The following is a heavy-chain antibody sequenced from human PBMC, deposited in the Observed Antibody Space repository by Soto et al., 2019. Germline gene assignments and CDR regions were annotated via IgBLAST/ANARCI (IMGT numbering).Heavy chain of an antibody. D-gene: IGHD1-26*01. CDR3: TRWGATGDHTWFDP. CDR2: IISGNGNT. Sequence: GASVKVSCKASGYTFTSYAIHWVRQAPGQRLEWMGWIISGNGNTKYSQKFQDRVTITRDTSASTAYMELSSLRSEDTAVHYCTRWGATGDHTWFDPWGQGTLVTVSS. J-gene: IGHJ5*02. V-gene: IGHV1-3*01. CDR1: GYTFTSYA.